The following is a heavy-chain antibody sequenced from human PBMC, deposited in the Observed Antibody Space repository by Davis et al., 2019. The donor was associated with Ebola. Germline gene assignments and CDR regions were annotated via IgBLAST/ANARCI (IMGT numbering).Heavy chain of an antibody. V-gene: IGHV3-15*01. CDR3: TTDRGLEARPLFDW. Sequence: GGSLRLSCAASGLPVSDAWMGWVRQAQGKGLEPIGRIKDKIYYGAIDYAAPVKGRFTISRDESKNTVSLRMDSLKTEDTGVYFCTTDRGLEARPLFDWWGQGTLVTVSS. D-gene: IGHD6-6*01. CDR2: IKDKIYYGAI. J-gene: IGHJ4*02. CDR1: GLPVSDAW.